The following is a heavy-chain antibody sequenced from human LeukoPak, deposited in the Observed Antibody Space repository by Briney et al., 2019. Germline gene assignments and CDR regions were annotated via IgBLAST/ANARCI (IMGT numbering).Heavy chain of an antibody. CDR2: INSDGSST. CDR3: ALTPLRDFWSGYYIDY. V-gene: IGHV3-74*01. Sequence: GGSLRLSCAASGFTFSIYWMHWVRQAPGKGLVWVSRINSDGSSTSYADSVKGRFTISRDNAKNTLYLQMNSLRAEDTAVYYCALTPLRDFWSGYYIDYWGQGTLVTVSS. J-gene: IGHJ4*02. D-gene: IGHD3-3*01. CDR1: GFTFSIYW.